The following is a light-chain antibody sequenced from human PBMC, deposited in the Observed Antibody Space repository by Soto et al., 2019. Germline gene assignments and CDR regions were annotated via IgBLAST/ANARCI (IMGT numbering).Light chain of an antibody. V-gene: IGKV3-11*01. CDR1: QNVRGY. J-gene: IGKJ1*01. CDR3: QQRSNWPLT. CDR2: DAS. Sequence: EIVLAQSPATLSLSPWERAALSCMASQNVRGYLAWYQQKPGQAPRLLMYDASTRATGIPARVSGSGSGTDFTPTISSLEPEDFAVYYCQQRSNWPLTFGQGTKVDIK.